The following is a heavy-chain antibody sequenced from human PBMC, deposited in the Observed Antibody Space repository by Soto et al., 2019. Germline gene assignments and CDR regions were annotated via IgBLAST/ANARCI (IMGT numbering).Heavy chain of an antibody. Sequence: QVQLVQSGAEVKKPGASVKVSCKASGYTFTGYYMHWVRQAPGQGLEWMGWINPNSGGTNYARKFQGRVTMTRDTSISTAYMELSRLRSDDTAVYYCARDLMGRLGPNLHFEYWGQGTLVTVSS. D-gene: IGHD1-1*01. V-gene: IGHV1-2*02. J-gene: IGHJ4*02. CDR2: INPNSGGT. CDR3: ARDLMGRLGPNLHFEY. CDR1: GYTFTGYY.